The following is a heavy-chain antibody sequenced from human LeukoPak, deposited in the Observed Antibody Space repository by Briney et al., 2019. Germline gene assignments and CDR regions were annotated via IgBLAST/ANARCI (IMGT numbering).Heavy chain of an antibody. CDR2: IYHSGST. D-gene: IGHD3/OR15-3a*01. J-gene: IGHJ4*02. Sequence: PSETLSLTCTVSGYSISSGYYWGWIRQPPGKGLEWIGSIYHSGSTYYNASLKSQVSISIDTSKNQFSLKLTSVTAADTAVYYCARQTGSGLFILPGGQGTLVTVSS. CDR3: ARQTGSGLFILP. V-gene: IGHV4-38-2*02. CDR1: GYSISSGYY.